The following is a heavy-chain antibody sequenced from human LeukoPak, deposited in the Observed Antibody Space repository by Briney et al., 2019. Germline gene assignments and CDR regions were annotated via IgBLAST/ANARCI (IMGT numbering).Heavy chain of an antibody. CDR3: ARGGSHYGVVPAADY. CDR1: GYTFTTYD. J-gene: IGHJ4*02. Sequence: GASVKVSCKASGYTFTTYDLNWVRQVPGQGLEWMGWMNPNSGKTEYAQKFQGRVTLTRDTSISTAYMELSRLRSDDTAVYYCARGGSHYGVVPAADYWGQGTLVTVSS. V-gene: IGHV1-8*01. CDR2: MNPNSGKT. D-gene: IGHD2-2*01.